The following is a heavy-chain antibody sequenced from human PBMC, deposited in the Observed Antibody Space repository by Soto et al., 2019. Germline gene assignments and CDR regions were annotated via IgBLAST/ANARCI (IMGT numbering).Heavy chain of an antibody. Sequence: QVQLQESGPGLVKPSETLSLTCTVSGGSLSSYYWSWIRQPPGKGLEWIGYIYYSGSTNYNPSLKSRVTISVDTSKNQFSLKLSSVTAADTGVYYCARRYGSSFDYWGQGTLVTVSS. CDR2: IYYSGST. CDR1: GGSLSSYY. CDR3: ARRYGSSFDY. V-gene: IGHV4-59*08. J-gene: IGHJ4*02. D-gene: IGHD5-12*01.